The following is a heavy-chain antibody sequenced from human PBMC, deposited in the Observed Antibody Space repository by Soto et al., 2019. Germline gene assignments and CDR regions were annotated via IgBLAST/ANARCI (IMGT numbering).Heavy chain of an antibody. CDR1: GGSISSGGYY. D-gene: IGHD3-22*01. CDR3: ARDAPPSDSSGSIWGRAFDN. V-gene: IGHV4-31*03. J-gene: IGHJ3*02. CDR2: LYYSGST. Sequence: QVQLQESGPGLVKPSQTLSLTCTVSGGSISSGGYYWSWIRQHPGKGLEWIGYLYYSGSTYYNPSLKSRVTIAVATYKNQFSLKLSSVTAADTAVYYCARDAPPSDSSGSIWGRAFDNWGQGTMVTVSS.